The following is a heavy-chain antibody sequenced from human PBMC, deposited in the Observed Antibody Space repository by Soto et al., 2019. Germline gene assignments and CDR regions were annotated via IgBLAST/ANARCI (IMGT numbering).Heavy chain of an antibody. CDR1: GFTFSSYA. V-gene: IGHV3-23*01. J-gene: IGHJ4*02. CDR3: AKWGFRSIAAAPVPFDY. D-gene: IGHD6-13*01. Sequence: GGSLRLSCAASGFTFSSYAMSWVRQAPGKGLEWVSAISGSGGSTYYADSVKGRFTISRDNSKNTLYLQMNSLRAEDTAVYYCAKWGFRSIAAAPVPFDYWGQGTLVTVSS. CDR2: ISGSGGST.